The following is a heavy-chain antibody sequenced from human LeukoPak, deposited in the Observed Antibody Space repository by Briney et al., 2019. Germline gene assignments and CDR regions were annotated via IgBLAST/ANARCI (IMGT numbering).Heavy chain of an antibody. CDR3: ARAGQCGGDCYSLDY. D-gene: IGHD2-21*02. CDR1: GGSINGYS. Sequence: KPSETLSLTCTVSGGSINGYSWTWIRQPPGKGLEWIGYMYYSGSTNYNPSLKSRVTISVDTSKNQFSLKLRSVTAAGTAVYYCARAGQCGGDCYSLDYWGQGTLVTVSS. CDR2: MYYSGST. J-gene: IGHJ4*02. V-gene: IGHV4-59*01.